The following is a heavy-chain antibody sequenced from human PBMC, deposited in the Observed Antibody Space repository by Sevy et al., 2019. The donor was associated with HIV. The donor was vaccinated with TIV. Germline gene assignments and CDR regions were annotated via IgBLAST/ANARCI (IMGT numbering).Heavy chain of an antibody. V-gene: IGHV3-30*02. CDR1: GFTFSRYG. CDR3: AKGPSPMFTFGGVADY. J-gene: IGHJ4*02. D-gene: IGHD3-16*01. Sequence: GGSLRLSCAASGFTFSRYGMHWVRQAPGKGLEWVAFIRYDGSTKYYTESVKGLFTISRDNSKNTLYLQMNSLRTEDTAVYYCAKGPSPMFTFGGVADYWGQGTLVTISS. CDR2: IRYDGSTK.